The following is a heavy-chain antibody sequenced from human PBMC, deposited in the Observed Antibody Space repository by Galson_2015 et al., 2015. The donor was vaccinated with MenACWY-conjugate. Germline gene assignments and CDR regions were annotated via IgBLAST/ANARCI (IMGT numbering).Heavy chain of an antibody. CDR1: GFTFNQYW. D-gene: IGHD5-24*01. J-gene: IGHJ5*02. Sequence: SLRLSCAASGFTFNQYWMHWVRQAPGKGLVWVSRISPDGSVTNYADSVKGRFTLSRDNAKNTLYLQINSLRGDDTAVYYCTRGNDGYGRCDPWGQGTLVTVSS. CDR2: ISPDGSVT. CDR3: TRGNDGYGRCDP. V-gene: IGHV3-74*01.